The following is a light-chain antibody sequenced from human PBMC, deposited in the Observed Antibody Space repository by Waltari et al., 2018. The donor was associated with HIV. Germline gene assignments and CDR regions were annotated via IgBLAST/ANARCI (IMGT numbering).Light chain of an antibody. CDR3: QSYDSSNLWV. CDR2: EDN. V-gene: IGLV6-57*01. J-gene: IGLJ3*02. Sequence: NFMLTQPHSVSESPGKTVTISCTRSRGSIASNSVPWYQQRPGSSPTTVIYEDNQRPSGVPDRFSGSIDSSSNSASLTISGLKTEDEADYYCQSYDSSNLWVFGGGTKLTVL. CDR1: RGSIASNS.